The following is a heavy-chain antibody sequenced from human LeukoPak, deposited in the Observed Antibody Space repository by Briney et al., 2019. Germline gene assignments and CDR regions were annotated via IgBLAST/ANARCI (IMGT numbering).Heavy chain of an antibody. J-gene: IGHJ5*02. Sequence: GGSLRLSCAASGFTFSSYDIHWVRQATGKGLEWVSGIGTAGEIYYPGSVKGRFTISRDNSKNTLYLQMNSLRAEDTAVYYCARDRAAAVWFDPWGQGTLVTVSS. CDR3: ARDRAAAVWFDP. V-gene: IGHV3-13*01. D-gene: IGHD6-13*01. CDR1: GFTFSSYD. CDR2: IGTAGEI.